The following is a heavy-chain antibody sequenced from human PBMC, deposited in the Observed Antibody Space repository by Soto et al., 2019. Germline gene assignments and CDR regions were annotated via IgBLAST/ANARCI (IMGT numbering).Heavy chain of an antibody. CDR3: ANVVGATPFDY. V-gene: IGHV3-30*18. CDR2: ISYDGSNK. Sequence: VQLVESGGGVVQPGRSLRLSCAASGFTFSSYGMHWVRQAPGKGLEWVAVISYDGSNKYYADSVKGRFTISRDNSKNTLYLQMNSLRAEDTAVYYCANVVGATPFDYWGQGTLVTVSS. J-gene: IGHJ4*02. D-gene: IGHD1-26*01. CDR1: GFTFSSYG.